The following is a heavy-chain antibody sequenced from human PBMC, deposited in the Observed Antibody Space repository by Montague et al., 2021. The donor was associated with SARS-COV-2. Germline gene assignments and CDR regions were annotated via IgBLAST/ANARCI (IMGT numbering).Heavy chain of an antibody. CDR1: GGSINTGGYY. CDR3: AMRGGALDAFDI. J-gene: IGHJ3*02. D-gene: IGHD4-17*01. V-gene: IGHV4-61*02. CDR2: IYSSGST. Sequence: TLSLTCSVSGGSINTGGYYWNWIRQSAGKGLEWIGRIYSSGSTNSRPSLKSRVTISLDTSKNQFSLKLSSVTAAGTAVYYCAMRGGALDAFDIWGQGTMVIVSS.